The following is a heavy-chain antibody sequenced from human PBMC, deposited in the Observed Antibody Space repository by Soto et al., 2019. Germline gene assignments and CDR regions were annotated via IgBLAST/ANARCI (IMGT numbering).Heavy chain of an antibody. CDR2: INPSGGST. CDR3: AREVGYYDSSGYFPPLDY. D-gene: IGHD3-22*01. V-gene: IGHV1-46*03. J-gene: IGHJ4*02. Sequence: ASVKVSCKASGYTFTSYYMHWVRQAPGQGLEWMGIINPSGGSTSYAQKFQGRVTMTRDTSTSTVYMELSSLRSEDTAVYYCAREVGYYDSSGYFPPLDYWGQGTLVTVSS. CDR1: GYTFTSYY.